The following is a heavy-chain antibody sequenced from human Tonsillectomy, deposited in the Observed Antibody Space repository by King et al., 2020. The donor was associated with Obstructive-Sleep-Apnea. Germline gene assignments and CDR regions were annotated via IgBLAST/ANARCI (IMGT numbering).Heavy chain of an antibody. D-gene: IGHD3-3*01. V-gene: IGHV3-30*04. CDR1: GFTFSRHV. Sequence: QVQLVESGGGVVQPGRSLRLSCAASGFTFSRHVMDWVRQAPGKGLEWVAVISEDGSNKYYADSGKGRFTISRDNSKNTLYLQMNSLRAEDTAVYYCARESPFTIFGAEYKVWGHWGQGTLVTVSS. CDR3: ARESPFTIFGAEYKVWGH. J-gene: IGHJ4*02. CDR2: ISEDGSNK.